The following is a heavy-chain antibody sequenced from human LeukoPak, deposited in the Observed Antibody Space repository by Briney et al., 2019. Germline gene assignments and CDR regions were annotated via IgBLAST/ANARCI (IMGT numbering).Heavy chain of an antibody. V-gene: IGHV1-2*06. D-gene: IGHD5-18*01. Sequence: GASVKVSCKASGYTFTGYYMHWVRQAPGQGLEWMGRINPNSGGTNYAQKFQGRVTMTRDTSISTAYMELSRLRSDDTAVYYCARVVYSYGAWFDPWGQGTLVTVSS. J-gene: IGHJ5*02. CDR2: INPNSGGT. CDR1: GYTFTGYY. CDR3: ARVVYSYGAWFDP.